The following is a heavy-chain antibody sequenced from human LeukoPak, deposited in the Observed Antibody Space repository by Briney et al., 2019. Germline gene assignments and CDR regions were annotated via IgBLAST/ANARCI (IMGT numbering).Heavy chain of an antibody. J-gene: IGHJ4*02. CDR3: AKVRVVFNWNYAYYFDY. Sequence: GGSLRLSCAASGFTFSSYCMTWVRQAPGKGLEWVSYISGNSSTIYYADSVKGRFTISRDNSKNTLYLQMNSLRPEDTAVYYCAKVRVVFNWNYAYYFDYWGQGTLVTVSS. CDR2: ISGNSSTI. D-gene: IGHD1-7*01. V-gene: IGHV3-48*01. CDR1: GFTFSSYC.